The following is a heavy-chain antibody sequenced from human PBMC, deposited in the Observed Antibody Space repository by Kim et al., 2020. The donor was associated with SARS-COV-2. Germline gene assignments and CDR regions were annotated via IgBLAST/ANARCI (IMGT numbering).Heavy chain of an antibody. V-gene: IGHV1-69*13. CDR2: IIPIFGTA. J-gene: IGHJ4*02. Sequence: SVKVSCKASGGTFSSYAISWVRQAPGQGLEWMGGIIPIFGTANYAQKFQGRVTITADESTSTAYMELSSLRSEDTAVYYCARGRLHTVTPFDYWGQGTLVTVSS. CDR1: GGTFSSYA. CDR3: ARGRLHTVTPFDY. D-gene: IGHD4-17*01.